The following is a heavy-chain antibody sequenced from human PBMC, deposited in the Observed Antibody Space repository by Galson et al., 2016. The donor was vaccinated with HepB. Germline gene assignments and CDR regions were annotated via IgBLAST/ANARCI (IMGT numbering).Heavy chain of an antibody. CDR1: GGSISSGGYS. V-gene: IGHV4-30-2*01. J-gene: IGHJ6*04. CDR2: IYHNERT. Sequence: LSLTCAVPGGSISSGGYSWSWIRQPPGKGLEWIGYIYHNERTYYNPSLKSRVTISVDRSKNQFSLKLSSVTAADTAVYYCARARSSSSFLYYYYGMDVWGKGTTVTVSS. CDR3: ARARSSSSFLYYYYGMDV. D-gene: IGHD6-6*01.